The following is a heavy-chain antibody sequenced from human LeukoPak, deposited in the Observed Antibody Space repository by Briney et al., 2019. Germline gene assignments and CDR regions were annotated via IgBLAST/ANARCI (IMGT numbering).Heavy chain of an antibody. Sequence: PGGSLRLSCAASGFTFSSYAMPWVRQAPGKGLEWVTVISYDGSNKYYSGSVRGRFTISRDDSKNTLYLQMSSLRAEDTAVYYCARDENSSSWYTPPTPDYWGQGTLVTVSS. CDR1: GFTFSSYA. J-gene: IGHJ4*02. V-gene: IGHV3-30-3*01. D-gene: IGHD6-13*01. CDR3: ARDENSSSWYTPPTPDY. CDR2: ISYDGSNK.